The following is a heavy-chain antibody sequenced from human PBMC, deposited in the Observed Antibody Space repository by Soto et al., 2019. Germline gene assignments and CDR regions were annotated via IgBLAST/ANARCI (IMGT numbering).Heavy chain of an antibody. CDR3: ASYSGYDLRYYMDV. CDR2: IIPILGIA. V-gene: IGHV1-69*02. J-gene: IGHJ6*03. Sequence: GASVKVSCKASGGTFSGYTISWVRQAPGRGLEWMGRIIPILGIANYAQKFQGRVTITADKSTSTAYMELSSLRSEDTAVYYCASYSGYDLRYYMDVWGKGTTVTVSS. CDR1: GGTFSGYT. D-gene: IGHD5-12*01.